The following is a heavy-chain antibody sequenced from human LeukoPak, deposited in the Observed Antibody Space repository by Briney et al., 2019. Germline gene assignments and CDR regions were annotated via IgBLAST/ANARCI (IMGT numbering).Heavy chain of an antibody. D-gene: IGHD3-22*01. CDR2: ISYDGSNK. J-gene: IGHJ6*03. CDR3: AKDLAKYYYDSSGYYQEGYYYMDV. V-gene: IGHV3-30-3*01. Sequence: PGGSLRLSCAASGFTFSSYAMHWVRQAPGKGLEWVAVISYDGSNKYYADSVKGRFTISRDNSKNTLYLQMNSLRAEDTAVYYCAKDLAKYYYDSSGYYQEGYYYMDVWGKGTTVTVSS. CDR1: GFTFSSYA.